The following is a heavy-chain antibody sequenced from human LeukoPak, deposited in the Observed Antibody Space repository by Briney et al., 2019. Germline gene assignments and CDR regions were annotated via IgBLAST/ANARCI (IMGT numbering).Heavy chain of an antibody. CDR1: GFTFSSYG. CDR3: TAGYGSTWYG. CDR2: IWYDGSNK. V-gene: IGHV3-33*01. Sequence: PGGSLRLSCAASGFTFSSYGMHWVRQAPGKGLEWVAVIWYDGSNKYYADSVKGRFTISRGNSKNTLYLQMNSLRAEDTAVYYCTAGYGSTWYGWGQGTLVTVSS. D-gene: IGHD6-13*01. J-gene: IGHJ4*02.